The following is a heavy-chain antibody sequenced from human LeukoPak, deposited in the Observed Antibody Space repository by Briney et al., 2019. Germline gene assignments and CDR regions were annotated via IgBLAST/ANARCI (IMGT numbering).Heavy chain of an antibody. V-gene: IGHV3-30*04. CDR1: GFSFSGYA. Sequence: GGSLRLSCVASGFSFSGYAIHWVRQAPGKGLEWVALISYNGRRKEYADSVKGRFTIDRDNSKNTVYLQMNSPRPDDTAIYFCARQEARNYYYEGLDYWGQGNLVTVSS. CDR3: ARQEARNYYYEGLDY. J-gene: IGHJ4*02. D-gene: IGHD3-22*01. CDR2: ISYNGRRK.